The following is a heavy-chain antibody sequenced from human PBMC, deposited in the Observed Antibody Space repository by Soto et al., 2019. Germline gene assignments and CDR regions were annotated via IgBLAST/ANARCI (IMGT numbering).Heavy chain of an antibody. CDR1: GGSISSGGYY. Sequence: SETLSLTCTVSGGSISSGGYYWSWIRQHPGKGLEWIGYIYYSGSTYYNPSLKSRVTISVDTSKNQFSLKLSSVTAADTAVYYCASKTTVTTSGEYYYYGMDVWRQGTTVTVSS. J-gene: IGHJ6*02. CDR2: IYYSGST. D-gene: IGHD4-4*01. V-gene: IGHV4-31*03. CDR3: ASKTTVTTSGEYYYYGMDV.